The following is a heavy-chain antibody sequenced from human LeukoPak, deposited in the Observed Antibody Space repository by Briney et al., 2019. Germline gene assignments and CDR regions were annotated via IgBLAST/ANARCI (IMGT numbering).Heavy chain of an antibody. D-gene: IGHD5-24*01. V-gene: IGHV1-46*01. CDR3: ASDVAREFDH. J-gene: IGHJ4*02. CDR2: INPSDGST. Sequence: ASVKVSCKASGHIFISYYIHWVRQAPGQGLEWMGVINPSDGSTNYAQKFQGRVTMTRDTSATTVYLDLNGLTFEDTAVYYCASDVAREFDHWGQGTLVTVSS. CDR1: GHIFISYY.